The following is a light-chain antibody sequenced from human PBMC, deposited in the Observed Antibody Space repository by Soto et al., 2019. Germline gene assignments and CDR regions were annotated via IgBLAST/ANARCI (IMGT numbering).Light chain of an antibody. CDR2: KAS. CDR3: RQYTSYPVT. J-gene: IGKJ4*02. Sequence: DIQMTQSPSALSASVGDRVTITCRASQSISKSLAWYQQKPGRAPNLLIYKASSLQSGAPSRFSGSGSGTEFTLTIRSLEPDDFATYYCRQYTSYPVTFGGGTKVEMK. V-gene: IGKV1-5*03. CDR1: QSISKS.